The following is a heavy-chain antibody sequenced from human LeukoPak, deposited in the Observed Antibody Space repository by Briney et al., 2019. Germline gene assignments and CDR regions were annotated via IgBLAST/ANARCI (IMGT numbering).Heavy chain of an antibody. Sequence: SETLSLTCAVYGGSFSGYYWSWIRQPPGKGLEWIGEINHSGSTNYNPSLKSRVTISVDTSKNQFSLKLSSVTAADTAVYYCARGIPGVWGQGTLVTVSS. D-gene: IGHD2-2*02. CDR3: ARGIPGV. CDR1: GGSFSGYY. J-gene: IGHJ4*02. V-gene: IGHV4-34*01. CDR2: INHSGST.